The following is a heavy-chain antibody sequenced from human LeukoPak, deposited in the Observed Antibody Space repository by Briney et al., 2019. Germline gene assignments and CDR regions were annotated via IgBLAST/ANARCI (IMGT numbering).Heavy chain of an antibody. CDR3: ATDFYRGRQFDY. V-gene: IGHV1-24*01. CDR1: GNTLPDLS. D-gene: IGHD2/OR15-2a*01. J-gene: IGHJ4*02. Sequence: SVHDSFQGSGNTLPDLSLHWVRQAPAKGREWMGGFDPEDVETIYAQKFQGRVTMTEDTSTATAYMELSSLRPDDTAVYYCATDFYRGRQFDYWGQGTLVTVSS. CDR2: FDPEDVET.